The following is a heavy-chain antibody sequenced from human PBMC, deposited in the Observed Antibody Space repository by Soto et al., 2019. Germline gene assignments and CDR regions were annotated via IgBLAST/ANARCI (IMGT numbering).Heavy chain of an antibody. CDR2: VHYSGDT. D-gene: IGHD2-21*02. Sequence: QVQLQESGPGLLRPSETLSLTCAVSGASVGSRAHHWSWIRQTPGKGLEWIAYVHYSGDTKSNPSLQSRFTISMDMYRNIISLWLSSVTAADTAIYYCVTDYYQTDDYHKIDWGQGTLVTVSS. V-gene: IGHV4-61*08. J-gene: IGHJ4*02. CDR3: VTDYYQTDDYHKID. CDR1: GASVGSRAHH.